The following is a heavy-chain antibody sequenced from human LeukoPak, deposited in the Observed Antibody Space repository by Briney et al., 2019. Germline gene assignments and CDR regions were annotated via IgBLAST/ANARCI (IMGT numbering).Heavy chain of an antibody. Sequence: GESLKISCKGSGYSFTSYWIGWVRQMPGKGLEWMGIIYPGDSDTRYSPSFQGHVTISADKSINTAYLQWSSLKASDTAMYYCARLSTAGTTISPFAYWGQGTLVTVSS. V-gene: IGHV5-51*01. J-gene: IGHJ4*02. CDR2: IYPGDSDT. CDR3: ARLSTAGTTISPFAY. CDR1: GYSFTSYW. D-gene: IGHD1-7*01.